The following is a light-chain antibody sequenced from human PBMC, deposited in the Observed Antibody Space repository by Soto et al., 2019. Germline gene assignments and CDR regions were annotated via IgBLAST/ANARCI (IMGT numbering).Light chain of an antibody. V-gene: IGKV3-15*01. Sequence: EIVMTQSPSTLSVSQGERATLACRASQSVSCNLDWYQQKPGQATSLLIYGASTRVTGIPARFSGSGSGAEFPVPISSLPSEDFAVLYCQNYNNWPPWTFCQGNKVESK. CDR1: QSVSCN. CDR2: GAS. CDR3: QNYNNWPPWT. J-gene: IGKJ1*01.